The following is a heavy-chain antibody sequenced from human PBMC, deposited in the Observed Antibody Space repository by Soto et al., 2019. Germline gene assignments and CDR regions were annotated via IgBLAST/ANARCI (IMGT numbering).Heavy chain of an antibody. D-gene: IGHD4-17*01. CDR3: ARTKDSGDYVFDF. CDR1: GGSISSGDYY. J-gene: IGHJ5*01. Sequence: QVQLQESGPGLVKPSQTLSLTCTVSGGSISSGDYYWSWLRQPPGKGLEWIGYIYYSGSTYYSPSLQSRVTISLDTSKNHFSLNLTSLTAADTAVYYCARTKDSGDYVFDFWCQGTLVTVSS. V-gene: IGHV4-30-4*01. CDR2: IYYSGST.